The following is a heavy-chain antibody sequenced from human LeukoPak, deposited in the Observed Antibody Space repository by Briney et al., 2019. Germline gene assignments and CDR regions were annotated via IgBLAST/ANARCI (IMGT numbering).Heavy chain of an antibody. CDR3: AIVAPYYYYGMDV. J-gene: IGHJ6*02. Sequence: ASVKVSCKASGYTFTSYYTHWVRQAPGQGLEWMGIINPSGGSTSYAQKFQGRVTMTRDTSTSTVYMELSSLRSEDTAVYYCAIVAPYYYYGMDVWGQGTTVTVSS. V-gene: IGHV1-46*01. D-gene: IGHD2-21*01. CDR2: INPSGGST. CDR1: GYTFTSYY.